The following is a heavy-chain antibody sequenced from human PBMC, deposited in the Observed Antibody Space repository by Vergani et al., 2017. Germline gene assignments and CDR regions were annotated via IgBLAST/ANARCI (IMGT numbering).Heavy chain of an antibody. CDR2: IHYSENT. CDR1: FDSIRNLY. D-gene: IGHD6-19*01. V-gene: IGHV4-59*11. Sequence: VQLQESGPGLVKSSETLSLTCSVSFDSIRNLYCNWIRQPPGKGLEWLGSIHYSENTNYNPTLKTRVTISVDTSKNQFSLTLTSVTAADTAVYYCASDTHSGQRADRWGQGILVTVTS. J-gene: IGHJ5*02. CDR3: ASDTHSGQRADR.